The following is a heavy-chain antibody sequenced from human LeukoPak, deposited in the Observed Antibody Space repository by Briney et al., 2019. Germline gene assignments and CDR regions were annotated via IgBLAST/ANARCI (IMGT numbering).Heavy chain of an antibody. D-gene: IGHD6-19*01. CDR1: GGSISSYY. V-gene: IGHV4-4*07. CDR2: INTSGSP. Sequence: SETLSLTCTVSGGSISSYYWSWIRQPAGKGLEWIGRINTSGSPNYNPSLKSRVTMSVDTSKNQFSLKLSSVTAADTAVYYCARGVTGGWYGDFQHWDQGTLVTVSS. CDR3: ARGVTGGWYGDFQH. J-gene: IGHJ1*01.